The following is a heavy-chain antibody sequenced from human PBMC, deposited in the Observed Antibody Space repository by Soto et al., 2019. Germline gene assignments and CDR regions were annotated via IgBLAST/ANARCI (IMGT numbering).Heavy chain of an antibody. D-gene: IGHD3-9*01. CDR3: ARDSGTSYHDILTGYPAY. J-gene: IGHJ4*02. Sequence: QSGGSLRLSCAASGLTFSIYGMHWVRQAPGKGLEWVAVIWYDGSNKYYADSVKGRFTISRDNSKNTLYLQMDSLRAEDTAVYYCARDSGTSYHDILTGYPAYWGPGTLVTVSS. CDR1: GLTFSIYG. CDR2: IWYDGSNK. V-gene: IGHV3-33*01.